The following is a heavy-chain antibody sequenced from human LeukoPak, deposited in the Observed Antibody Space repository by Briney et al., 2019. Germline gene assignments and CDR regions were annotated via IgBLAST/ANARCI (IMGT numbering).Heavy chain of an antibody. CDR3: ARDGPAYTSRWYDYYYGLDV. CDR1: GGSIGSYF. Sequence: SETLSLTCTVSGGSIGSYFWSWIRRSPGKGLEWIGHIYHSGSTNYDPSLKSRVTISIDTSKNQFSLKLTSVTSADTAVYYCARDGPAYTSRWYDYYYGLDVWGQGTTVTVSS. D-gene: IGHD2-2*01. J-gene: IGHJ6*02. CDR2: IYHSGST. V-gene: IGHV4-59*01.